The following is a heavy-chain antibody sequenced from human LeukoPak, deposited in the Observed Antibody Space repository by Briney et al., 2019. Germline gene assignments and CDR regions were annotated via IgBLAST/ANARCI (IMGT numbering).Heavy chain of an antibody. V-gene: IGHV1-18*01. Sequence: ASVKVSCKASGYTFTSYGISWVRQAPGQGLEWMGWISAYNGNTNYAQKLQGRVTMTTDTSTSTAYMELRSLRSDDTAVYYCARSPSPGIAGAGPSGYYGRDVGGQGTTVTVSS. CDR1: GYTFTSYG. CDR2: ISAYNGNT. CDR3: ARSPSPGIAGAGPSGYYGRDV. D-gene: IGHD6-13*01. J-gene: IGHJ6*02.